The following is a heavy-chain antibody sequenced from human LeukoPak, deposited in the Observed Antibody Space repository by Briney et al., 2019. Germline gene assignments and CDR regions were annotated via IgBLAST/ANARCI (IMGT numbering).Heavy chain of an antibody. D-gene: IGHD1-1*01. V-gene: IGHV3-33*06. CDR1: GFTFSIYG. CDR2: IWYDGSNK. Sequence: GGSLRLSCAASGFTFSIYGMHWVRHAPGKGLEWVAAIWYDGSNKYYADSVKGRFTISRDNSKSTLYLQMNSLSAEDTTVYYCAKDGGNSLDYWGQGTLVTVSS. CDR3: AKDGGNSLDY. J-gene: IGHJ4*02.